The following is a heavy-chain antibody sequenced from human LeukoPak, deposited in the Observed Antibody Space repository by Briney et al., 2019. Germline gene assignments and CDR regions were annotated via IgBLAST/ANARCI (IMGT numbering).Heavy chain of an antibody. CDR2: VRFDGTTK. CDR1: GFSFSRFG. D-gene: IGHD3-9*01. Sequence: PGGSLRLSCAASGFSFSRFGMHWVRQAPGKGLEWLAFVRFDGTTKYYADSVKGRFTISRDNSKNTLYLQMSSLRAEDTAVYYCAKDLTGPVDYWGQGTLVTVSS. V-gene: IGHV3-30*02. J-gene: IGHJ4*02. CDR3: AKDLTGPVDY.